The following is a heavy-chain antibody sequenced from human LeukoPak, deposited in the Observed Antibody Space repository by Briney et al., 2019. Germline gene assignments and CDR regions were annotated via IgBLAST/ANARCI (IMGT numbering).Heavy chain of an antibody. CDR3: ARRSLREAYNRFDP. D-gene: IGHD3-10*01. V-gene: IGHV4-39*01. CDR2: MSHSGSA. J-gene: IGHJ5*02. CDR1: GGSVTTSSYY. Sequence: SETLSLTCTVSGGSVTTSSYYWGWIRQPPGKGLEWIGSMSHSGSAFYNPSLKSRVSISADTSKNQFSLRVTSVTAADTALYYCARRSLREAYNRFDPWGQGTLVTVSS.